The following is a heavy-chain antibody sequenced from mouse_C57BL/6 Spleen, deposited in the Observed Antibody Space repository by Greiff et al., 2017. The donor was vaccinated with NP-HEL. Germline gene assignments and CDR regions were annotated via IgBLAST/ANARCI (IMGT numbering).Heavy chain of an antibody. CDR2: IHPNSGST. CDR1: GYTFTSYW. Sequence: QVQLPQPGAELVKPGASVKLSCTASGYTFTSYWLHWVPQRPGQGLEWIGMIHPNSGSTNYNEKFKSKATLTVDKSSSTAYMQLSSLTSEDSAVYYCARSIDYDEDYWGQGTTLTVSS. V-gene: IGHV1-64*01. J-gene: IGHJ2*01. D-gene: IGHD2-4*01. CDR3: ARSIDYDEDY.